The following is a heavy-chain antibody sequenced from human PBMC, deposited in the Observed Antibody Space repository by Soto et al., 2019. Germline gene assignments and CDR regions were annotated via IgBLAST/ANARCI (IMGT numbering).Heavy chain of an antibody. V-gene: IGHV3-11*04. CDR2: ISYDGSNI. CDR1: GFTFSNYY. CDR3: EREGHRKYNYYGLDV. Sequence: PGGSLRLSCAASGFTFSNYYMSWLRQAPGKGLEWVSFISYDGSNIYYADSVKGRFTISRDNAKNSLYLQMNSLRAEDTAVYYCEREGHRKYNYYGLDVWGQGTTVTVS. J-gene: IGHJ6*02.